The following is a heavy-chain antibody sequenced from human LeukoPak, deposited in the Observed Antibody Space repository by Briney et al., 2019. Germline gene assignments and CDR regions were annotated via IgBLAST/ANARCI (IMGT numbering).Heavy chain of an antibody. Sequence: GGSLRLSCAVSGFTFSGFWMSWSRQAPGKGLEWVASINSDGSEGFYADVVKGRFTISRDNAKNSLYLQINSLRAEDTAVYYCARSSYSSSSSVWGQGTMVTVSS. CDR1: GFTFSGFW. J-gene: IGHJ3*01. CDR3: ARSSYSSSSSV. CDR2: INSDGSEG. V-gene: IGHV3-7*03. D-gene: IGHD6-6*01.